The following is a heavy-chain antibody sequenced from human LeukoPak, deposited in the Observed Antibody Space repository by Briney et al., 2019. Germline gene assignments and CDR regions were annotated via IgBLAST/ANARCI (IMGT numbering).Heavy chain of an antibody. CDR2: IYSGGST. CDR3: AGHIPLAAAGDD. CDR1: GFTVGSNY. J-gene: IGHJ4*02. V-gene: IGHV3-66*02. D-gene: IGHD6-13*01. Sequence: GGSLRLSXAASGFTVGSNYMSWVRQSPGKGLEWLSVIYSGGSTYYADSVKGRFTISRDNSKNTLYLQMNSLGAEDTAVYYCAGHIPLAAAGDDWGQGTLVTVSS.